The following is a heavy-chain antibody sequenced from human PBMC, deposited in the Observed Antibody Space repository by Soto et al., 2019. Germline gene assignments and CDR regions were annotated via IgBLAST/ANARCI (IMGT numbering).Heavy chain of an antibody. CDR1: GYTFTSYG. Sequence: ASVKVSCKTSGYTFTSYGISWVRQAPGQGLEWMGWITTDKGKTTYAQKFQGRVTMTTDTPTSTAYMELRSLRSDDTAVYYCATRSPAFDYWGQGTLVTVSP. J-gene: IGHJ4*02. CDR2: ITTDKGKT. V-gene: IGHV1-18*01. CDR3: ATRSPAFDY.